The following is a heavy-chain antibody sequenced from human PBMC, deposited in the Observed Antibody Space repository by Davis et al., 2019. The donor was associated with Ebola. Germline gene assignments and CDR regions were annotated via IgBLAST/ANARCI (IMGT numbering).Heavy chain of an antibody. Sequence: GGSLRLSCVVSGLTFSRYGMHWVRQTPGKGLEWVAFIWFDGRNAHYIDSVKGRFTISRDNAKNSLYLQMNSLRAEDTAVYYCARDLGDGYNFDYWGQGTLVTVSS. D-gene: IGHD5-24*01. CDR3: ARDLGDGYNFDY. CDR2: IWFDGRNA. J-gene: IGHJ4*02. CDR1: GLTFSRYG. V-gene: IGHV3-33*08.